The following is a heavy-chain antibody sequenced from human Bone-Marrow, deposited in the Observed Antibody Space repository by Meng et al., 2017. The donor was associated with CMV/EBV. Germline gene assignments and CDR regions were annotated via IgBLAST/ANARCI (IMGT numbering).Heavy chain of an antibody. CDR3: ARDFSRMDV. V-gene: IGHV3-30-3*01. CDR2: ISYDGSNK. Sequence: GESLKISCAASGFTFSSYAMHWVRQAPGKGLEWVAVISYDGSNKYYADSVKGRFTISRDNSKNTLYLQMNSLRAEDTAVYYCARDFSRMDVWDQGTTVTVSS. J-gene: IGHJ6*02. D-gene: IGHD2/OR15-2a*01. CDR1: GFTFSSYA.